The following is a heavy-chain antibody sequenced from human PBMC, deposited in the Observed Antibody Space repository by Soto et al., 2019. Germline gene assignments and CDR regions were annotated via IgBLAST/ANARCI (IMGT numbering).Heavy chain of an antibody. CDR1: GGSISSSSYY. D-gene: IGHD2-21*02. CDR2: IYYSGST. CDR3: ARREIVVVTAISGAFDI. V-gene: IGHV4-39*01. J-gene: IGHJ3*02. Sequence: SETLSLTCTVSGGSISSSSYYWGWIRQPPGKGLEWIGSIYYSGSTYYNPSLKSRVTISVDTSKNQFSLKLSSVTAADTAVYYCARREIVVVTAISGAFDIWGQGTMVTVSS.